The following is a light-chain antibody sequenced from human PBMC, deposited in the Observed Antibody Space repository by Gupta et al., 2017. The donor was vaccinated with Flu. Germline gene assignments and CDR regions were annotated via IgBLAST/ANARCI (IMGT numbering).Light chain of an antibody. CDR2: GAS. V-gene: IGKV1-39*01. Sequence: GDRVTITCRASQGIGRFLNWYQQKPGEAPKVLINGASSLQSGVPSTFSGSGSGTDFILTISSLQPEDFATYYCQQSYSSPYTFGQGTKLEI. CDR3: QQSYSSPYT. J-gene: IGKJ2*01. CDR1: QGIGRF.